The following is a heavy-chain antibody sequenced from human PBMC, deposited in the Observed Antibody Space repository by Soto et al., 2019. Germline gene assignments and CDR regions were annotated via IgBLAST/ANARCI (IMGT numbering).Heavy chain of an antibody. CDR1: GDSVSSTTTA. D-gene: IGHD6-19*01. J-gene: IGHJ4*02. Sequence: PSRTFSLPCAISGDSVSSTTTAWNWIRSSPSRGREWLGRTYYRSNWRHDYAVSVKSRITVNPDTSKNHFSLQLNSVTPDDTAVYYCARGVAGSGFDLWGQGTLVTVSS. CDR2: TYYRSNWRH. CDR3: ARGVAGSGFDL. V-gene: IGHV6-1*01.